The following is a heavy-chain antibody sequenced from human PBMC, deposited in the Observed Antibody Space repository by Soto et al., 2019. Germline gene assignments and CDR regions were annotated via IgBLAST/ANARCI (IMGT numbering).Heavy chain of an antibody. V-gene: IGHV1-69*12. CDR3: ARDVTGRAEWLLTGWFDP. J-gene: IGHJ5*02. Sequence: QVQLVQSGAEVKKPGSSVKVSCKASGGTFSSYAISWVRQAPGQGLEWMGGIIPIFGTANYAQKFQGRVTITADESTSTAYMELSSLRSEDTAVYYCARDVTGRAEWLLTGWFDPWGQGTLVTVSS. D-gene: IGHD3-3*01. CDR2: IIPIFGTA. CDR1: GGTFSSYA.